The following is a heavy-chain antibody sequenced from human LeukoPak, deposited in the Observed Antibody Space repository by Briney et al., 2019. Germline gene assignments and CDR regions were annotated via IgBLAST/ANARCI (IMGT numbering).Heavy chain of an antibody. V-gene: IGHV3-7*01. CDR2: IKQDGSEK. D-gene: IGHD2-8*01. CDR1: GFPFSSYW. J-gene: IGHJ4*02. CDR3: ATDPASYCTSSTCDFDY. Sequence: GESLKISCAASGFPFSSYWMSWVRQAPGKGLEWVANIKQDGSEKYYVGSVKGRFTISRDNAKNSLYLQMNNLGAEDTAVYYCATDPASYCTSSTCDFDYWGQGTLVTVSS.